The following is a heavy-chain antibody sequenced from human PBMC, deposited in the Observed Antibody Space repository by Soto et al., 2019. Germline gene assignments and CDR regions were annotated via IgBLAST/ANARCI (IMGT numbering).Heavy chain of an antibody. CDR2: ISGSGDST. CDR1: GFAFSSYA. D-gene: IGHD3-10*01. Sequence: EVQLLESGGGLVQPGGSLRLFCAASGFAFSSYALTWVRQAPGKGLEWVSAISGSGDSTYYADSVMGRFTVSRDNSRNSLFLQMNNLRVEDTALYYCAKIQDGSAYFYYFMDVWGKGTTVTVSS. J-gene: IGHJ6*03. CDR3: AKIQDGSAYFYYFMDV. V-gene: IGHV3-23*01.